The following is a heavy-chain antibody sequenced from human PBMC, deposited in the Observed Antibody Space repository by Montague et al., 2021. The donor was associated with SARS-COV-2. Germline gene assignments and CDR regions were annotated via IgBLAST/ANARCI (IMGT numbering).Heavy chain of an antibody. CDR3: AGDRGRFWHFDL. J-gene: IGHJ2*01. Sequence: SETLSLTCTVSGGSISSYYWNWIRQSPGKGLEWIGYIYYSGSTKNNHSLKSPVTMSVDTFKRQMSLRLNSVTDADTAVYYCAGDRGRFWHFDLWGRGTLVTVSS. CDR1: GGSISSYY. V-gene: IGHV4-59*01. D-gene: IGHD5-12*01. CDR2: IYYSGST.